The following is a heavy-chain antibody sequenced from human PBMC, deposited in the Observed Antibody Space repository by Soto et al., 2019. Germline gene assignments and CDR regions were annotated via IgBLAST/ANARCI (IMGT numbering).Heavy chain of an antibody. V-gene: IGHV3-23*01. Sequence: EVQVLESGGGLVQPGGSLRLSCAATGFTFSDFAMSWVRQAPGKGLEWVSRIYGGGNGPHYADSVKGRVTICRDNSKNTLDLQMNSLRAEDTAVYYCAKMEGMDPWAYSFDYWGQGTLVTVSS. CDR1: GFTFSDFA. D-gene: IGHD2-2*03. J-gene: IGHJ4*02. CDR3: AKMEGMDPWAYSFDY. CDR2: IYGGGNGP.